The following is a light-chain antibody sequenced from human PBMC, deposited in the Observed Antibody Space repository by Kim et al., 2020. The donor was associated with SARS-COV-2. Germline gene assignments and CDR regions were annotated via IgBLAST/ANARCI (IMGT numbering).Light chain of an antibody. J-gene: IGLJ2*01. CDR3: GTWDSSLSGLV. Sequence: SVLTQPPSVSAAPGQKVTISCSGSSSNIGNNYVSWYQQLPGTAPKILIYDNNKRPSGIPDRFSGSKSGTSATLGITGLQTGDEADYYCGTWDSSLSGLVFGGGTQLTVL. V-gene: IGLV1-51*01. CDR1: SSNIGNNY. CDR2: DNN.